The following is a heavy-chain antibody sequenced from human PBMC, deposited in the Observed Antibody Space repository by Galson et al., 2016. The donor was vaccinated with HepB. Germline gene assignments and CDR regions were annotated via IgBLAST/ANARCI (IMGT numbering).Heavy chain of an antibody. CDR1: GGSIISHY. CDR3: ARGGAYGADS. Sequence: SETLSLTCNVYGGSIISHYWGWIRQPPGKALEWIGYIYYTGRTTYNPSLKSRSTISLDMPKKYFSLKLNSVTAADTAVYYCARGGAYGADSWGQGTLVTASS. J-gene: IGHJ4*02. V-gene: IGHV4-59*11. CDR2: IYYTGRT. D-gene: IGHD4/OR15-4a*01.